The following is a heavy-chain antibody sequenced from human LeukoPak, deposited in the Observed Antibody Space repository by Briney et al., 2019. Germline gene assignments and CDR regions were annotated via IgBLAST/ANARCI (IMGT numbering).Heavy chain of an antibody. J-gene: IGHJ3*02. V-gene: IGHV4-59*08. CDR1: GGSISSYY. CDR2: IYYSGST. D-gene: IGHD5-18*01. CDR3: ARPGVGSGRYGAFDI. Sequence: SETLSLTCTVSGGSISSYYWSWIRQPPGKGLEWIGYIYYSGSTNYNPSLESRVTMSVDTSKNQFSLKLRSVTAADTAVYYCARPGVGSGRYGAFDIWGQGTLVIVSS.